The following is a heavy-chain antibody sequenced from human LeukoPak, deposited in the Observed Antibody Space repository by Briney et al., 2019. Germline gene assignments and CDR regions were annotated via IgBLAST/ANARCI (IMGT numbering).Heavy chain of an antibody. CDR1: GGSISSSTYY. Sequence: SETLSLTCTVSGGSISSSTYYWGWIRQPPGKGLEWIGSIYYSGNTYYNASLKSQVSISIDTSKNQFSLKLTSVTAADTAVYYCARQTGSGLFILPGGQGTLVTVSS. D-gene: IGHD3/OR15-3a*01. V-gene: IGHV4-39*01. CDR3: ARQTGSGLFILP. J-gene: IGHJ4*02. CDR2: IYYSGNT.